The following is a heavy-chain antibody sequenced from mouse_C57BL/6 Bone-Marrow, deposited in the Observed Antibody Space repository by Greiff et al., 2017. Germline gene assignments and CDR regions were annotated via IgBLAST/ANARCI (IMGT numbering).Heavy chain of an antibody. CDR1: GFNIKDDY. CDR3: TTELRYAIDY. V-gene: IGHV14-4*01. J-gene: IGHJ4*01. D-gene: IGHD1-1*01. Sequence: VQLQQSGAELVRPGASVKLSCTASGFNIKDDYMHWVKQRPEQGLEWIGWIDPENGDTEYASKFQGKATITADTSSNTAYLQLSSLASEDTAVYYCTTELRYAIDYWGQGTSVTVSS. CDR2: IDPENGDT.